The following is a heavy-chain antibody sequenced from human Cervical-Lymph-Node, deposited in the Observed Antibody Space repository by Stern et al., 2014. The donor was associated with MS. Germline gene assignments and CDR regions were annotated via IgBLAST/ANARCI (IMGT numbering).Heavy chain of an antibody. D-gene: IGHD1-14*01. CDR3: ARHGGPNWNHEAHNWFDP. V-gene: IGHV5-51*03. CDR2: IHLGNSDT. CDR1: EYNFNTHW. J-gene: IGHJ5*02. Sequence: EVQLVESGAEVKKPGESLKISCKGSEYNFNTHWIAWVRQMPGKGLEWLGNIHLGNSDTRYNPSLQGQVSISADKSITTAYLHFSSLKASDSAMYFCARHGGPNWNHEAHNWFDPWGQGTLVTVSS.